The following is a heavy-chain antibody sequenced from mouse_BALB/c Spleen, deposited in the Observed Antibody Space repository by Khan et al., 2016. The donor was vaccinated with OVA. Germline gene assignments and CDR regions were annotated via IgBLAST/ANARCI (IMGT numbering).Heavy chain of an antibody. V-gene: IGHV2-2*02. J-gene: IGHJ3*01. Sequence: QVQLKQSGPGLVQPSQSLSITCTVSGFSLTSYGVHWVRQSPGKGLEWLGVIWSGGSTDYNAAFISRLSISKDNSTSQVFFKMNSRQANDTAIYYCARNSRLLWSAWFAYWCQGTLVTVSA. CDR3: ARNSRLLWSAWFAY. D-gene: IGHD2-10*01. CDR2: IWSGGST. CDR1: GFSLTSYG.